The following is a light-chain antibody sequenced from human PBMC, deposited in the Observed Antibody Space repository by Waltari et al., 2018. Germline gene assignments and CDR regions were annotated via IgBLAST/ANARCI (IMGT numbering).Light chain of an antibody. CDR1: SSDIGGYTY. J-gene: IGLJ2*01. CDR2: EVS. V-gene: IGLV2-14*01. CDR3: SSYTTTSTLL. Sequence: QSALTQPASVSGSPGQSITISCTGSSSDIGGYTYVSWYQHHPGKAPKHIIYEVSSRPSGISTRFSGSKSGNTASLTISGLQLEDEAHYYCSSYTTTSTLLFGGGTKVTVL.